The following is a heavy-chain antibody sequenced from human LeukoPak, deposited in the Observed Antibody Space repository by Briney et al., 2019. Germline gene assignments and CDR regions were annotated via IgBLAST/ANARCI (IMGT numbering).Heavy chain of an antibody. D-gene: IGHD3-16*01. CDR2: IYYSGST. CDR1: GGSISSYY. V-gene: IGHV4-59*01. J-gene: IGHJ5*02. CDR3: ARVFGGAYTGPGFDP. Sequence: PSETLPLTCTVSGGSISSYYWSWIRQPPGKGLEWIGYIYYSGSTNYNPSLKSRVTISVDTSKNQFSLKLSSVTAADTAVYYCARVFGGAYTGPGFDPWGQGTLVTVSS.